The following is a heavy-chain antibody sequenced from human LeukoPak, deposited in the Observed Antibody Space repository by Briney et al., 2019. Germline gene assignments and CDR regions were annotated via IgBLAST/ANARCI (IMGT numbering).Heavy chain of an antibody. Sequence: ASVKVSCKASGYTFTSYGIGWVRQAPGQGLEWMGWISAYNGNTNYAQKLQGRVTMTTDTSTSTAYMELRSLRSDDTAVYYCARVDYVDTAMVLNAFDIWGQGTMVTVSS. CDR1: GYTFTSYG. D-gene: IGHD5-18*01. V-gene: IGHV1-18*01. J-gene: IGHJ3*02. CDR2: ISAYNGNT. CDR3: ARVDYVDTAMVLNAFDI.